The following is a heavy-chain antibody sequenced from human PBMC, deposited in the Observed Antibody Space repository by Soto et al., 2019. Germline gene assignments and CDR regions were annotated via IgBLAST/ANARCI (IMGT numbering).Heavy chain of an antibody. V-gene: IGHV1-69*13. D-gene: IGHD4-17*01. CDR1: GGTFSSYA. J-gene: IGHJ6*02. Sequence: SVKVSCKASGGTFSSYAISWVRQAPGQGLEWMGGIIPIFGTANYAQKFQGRVTITADESTSTAYMELSSLRSEDTAVYYCARDPLDGHYYYYYGMDVWGQGTTVTVSS. CDR2: IIPIFGTA. CDR3: ARDPLDGHYYYYYGMDV.